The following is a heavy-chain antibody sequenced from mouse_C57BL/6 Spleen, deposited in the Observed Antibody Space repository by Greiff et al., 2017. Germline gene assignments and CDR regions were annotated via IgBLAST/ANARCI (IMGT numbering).Heavy chain of an antibody. J-gene: IGHJ2*01. CDR1: GYTFTTYP. D-gene: IGHD1-1*01. Sequence: LVESGAELVKPGASVKMSCKASGYTFTTYPIEWMKQNHGKSLEWIGNFHPYNDDTKYNEKFKGKATLTVEKSSSTVYLELSRLTSDDSAVYYCARRRYYGSSYVGYFDYWGQGTTLTVSS. CDR2: FHPYNDDT. V-gene: IGHV1-47*01. CDR3: ARRRYYGSSYVGYFDY.